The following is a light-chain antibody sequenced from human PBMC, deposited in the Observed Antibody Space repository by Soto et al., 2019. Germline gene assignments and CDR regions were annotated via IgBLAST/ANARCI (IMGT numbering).Light chain of an antibody. J-gene: IGKJ5*01. CDR2: DAY. Sequence: EVVLTQSPVTLSLSPGERATLSCRASQSFRGLLAWYQQKPGQAPRLLIYDAYNRATGIPPRFSGSGSGTDFTLTISSLEHEDSAVYYCHQRHMCPITFGQGTRLEI. V-gene: IGKV3-11*01. CDR1: QSFRGL. CDR3: HQRHMCPIT.